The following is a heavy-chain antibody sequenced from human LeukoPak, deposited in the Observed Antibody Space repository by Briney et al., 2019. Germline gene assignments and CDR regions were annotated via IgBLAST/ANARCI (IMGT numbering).Heavy chain of an antibody. CDR2: IKEDGSVK. D-gene: IGHD2-15*01. CDR1: GFTFSSFW. CDR3: AREDGYCSGGNCYSYFDS. Sequence: GGSLRLSCAASGFTFSSFWMIWVRQAPGKGLEWVANIKEDGSVKNYVDSVKGRFTITRDNARNSVFLQMNSLRAEDTAVYYCAREDGYCSGGNCYSYFDSWGQGTLVTVSS. V-gene: IGHV3-7*01. J-gene: IGHJ4*02.